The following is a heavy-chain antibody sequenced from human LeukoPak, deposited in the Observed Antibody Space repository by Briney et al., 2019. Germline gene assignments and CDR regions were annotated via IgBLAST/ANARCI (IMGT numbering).Heavy chain of an antibody. J-gene: IGHJ4*02. D-gene: IGHD3-22*01. CDR2: INHSGST. V-gene: IGHV4-34*01. Sequence: SETLSLTCAVYGGSFSGYYWSWIRQPPGKGLEWIGEINHSGSTNYNPSLKSRVTISVDTSKNQFSLELSSVTAADTAVYYCARARDSSGYYYSWFDYWGQGTLVTVSS. CDR1: GGSFSGYY. CDR3: ARARDSSGYYYSWFDY.